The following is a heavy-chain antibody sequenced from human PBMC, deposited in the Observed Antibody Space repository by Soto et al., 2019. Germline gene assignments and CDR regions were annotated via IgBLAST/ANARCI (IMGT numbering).Heavy chain of an antibody. Sequence: ASVKVSCKASGYTFTSYCMHWVRQAPGQGLEWMGIINPSGGSTSYAQKFQGRVTMTRDTSTSTVYMELSSLRSEDTAVYYCARVSAYYDSSGPFDPWGQGTLVTVSS. D-gene: IGHD3-22*01. CDR1: GYTFTSYC. V-gene: IGHV1-46*01. CDR2: INPSGGST. CDR3: ARVSAYYDSSGPFDP. J-gene: IGHJ5*02.